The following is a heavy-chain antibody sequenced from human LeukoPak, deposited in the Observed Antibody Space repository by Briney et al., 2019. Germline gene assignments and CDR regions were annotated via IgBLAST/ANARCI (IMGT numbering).Heavy chain of an antibody. CDR2: IRYDGSNK. CDR3: ANTKWGYFDY. V-gene: IGHV3-30*02. J-gene: IGHJ4*02. D-gene: IGHD7-27*01. Sequence: SGGSLRLSCAASGFTFSSYGMHWVRQAPGKGLEWVAFIRYDGSNKYYADSVKGRSTISRDNSKNTLYLQMNSLRAEDTAVYYCANTKWGYFDYWGQGTLVTVSS. CDR1: GFTFSSYG.